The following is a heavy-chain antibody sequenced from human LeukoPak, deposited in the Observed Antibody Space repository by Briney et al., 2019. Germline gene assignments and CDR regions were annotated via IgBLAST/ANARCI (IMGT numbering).Heavy chain of an antibody. V-gene: IGHV3-30*04. Sequence: LGRSLRLSCAASGFTFSIYPIHWVRQAPGKGLEWVAGISYDGSNEYCADSVKGRFSISRDSSKNMLYLHMNSLRGDDSAVYYCAREKYEGSTHFDYWGQGTLVTVSS. CDR3: AREKYEGSTHFDY. D-gene: IGHD2-2*01. J-gene: IGHJ4*02. CDR2: ISYDGSNE. CDR1: GFTFSIYP.